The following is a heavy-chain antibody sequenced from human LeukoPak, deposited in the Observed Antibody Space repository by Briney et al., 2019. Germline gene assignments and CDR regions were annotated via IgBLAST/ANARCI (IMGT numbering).Heavy chain of an antibody. V-gene: IGHV3-30*18. CDR1: GFTFSSYG. Sequence: GGSLRLSCAASGFTFSSYGMHWVRQAPGKGLEWVAVISYDGSNKNYADSVKGRFTISRDNSKNTLYLQMNSLRAEDTAVYYCAKGSGYYYYYAMDVWGQGTTVTVSS. CDR2: ISYDGSNK. CDR3: AKGSGYYYYYAMDV. J-gene: IGHJ6*02.